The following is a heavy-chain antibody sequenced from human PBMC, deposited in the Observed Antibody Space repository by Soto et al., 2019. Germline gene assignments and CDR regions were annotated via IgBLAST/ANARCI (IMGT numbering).Heavy chain of an antibody. CDR3: ARLRFGNYFGSYYFYGMDV. V-gene: IGHV5-51*01. Sequence: GESLKISCQGSGYSFSSYWIAWVRQMPGKGLEWVGIIHPGDSDTRYSPSFQGQVTISADKSISTAYLQWASLKASDTAMYYCARLRFGNYFGSYYFYGMDVWGQGTTVTVSS. J-gene: IGHJ6*02. D-gene: IGHD4-4*01. CDR2: IHPGDSDT. CDR1: GYSFSSYW.